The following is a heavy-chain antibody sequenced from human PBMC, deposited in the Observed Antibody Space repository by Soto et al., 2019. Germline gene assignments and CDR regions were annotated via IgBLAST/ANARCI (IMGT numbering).Heavy chain of an antibody. V-gene: IGHV3-23*01. CDR3: AKRATDYDFWSGSILYFDY. CDR1: GFTFSSYA. Sequence: GGSLRLSCAASGFTFSSYAMNWVRQAPGKGLEWVSAISGSGGSTYYADSVKGRFTISRDNSKNTLYLQMNSLRAEDTAVYYCAKRATDYDFWSGSILYFDYWGQGTLVTVSS. CDR2: ISGSGGST. J-gene: IGHJ4*02. D-gene: IGHD3-3*01.